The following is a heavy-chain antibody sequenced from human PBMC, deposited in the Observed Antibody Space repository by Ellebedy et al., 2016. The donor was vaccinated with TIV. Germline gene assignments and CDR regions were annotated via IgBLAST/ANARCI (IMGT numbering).Heavy chain of an antibody. CDR2: IYPDDSDT. D-gene: IGHD1-26*01. J-gene: IGHJ4*02. V-gene: IGHV5-51*01. CDR1: GYSFSTFW. CDR3: ARTSGSYFPPSTLDY. Sequence: GGSLRLSXKGSGYSFSTFWIGWVRQMPGKGLEYMGIIYPDDSDTRYSPSFQGQVTISADKSINTAYLQWSSLKASDTAVYFCARTSGSYFPPSTLDYWGQGTLVTVSS.